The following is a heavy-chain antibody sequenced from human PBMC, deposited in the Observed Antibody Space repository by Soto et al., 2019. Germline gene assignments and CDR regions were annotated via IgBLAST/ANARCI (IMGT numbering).Heavy chain of an antibody. J-gene: IGHJ4*01. CDR2: IKTKPDDGTI. Sequence: CAASGLIFSDVWMTWVRQAPGKGLEWVGRIKTKPDDGTIDYAAPVRGRFTISRDDSKNTLYLQMSSLRTDDTALYYCVKDSEPHPYGSGSYPPYWGPGTPVTVSS. CDR3: VKDSEPHPYGSGSYPPY. D-gene: IGHD3-10*01. CDR1: GLIFSDVW. V-gene: IGHV3-15*05.